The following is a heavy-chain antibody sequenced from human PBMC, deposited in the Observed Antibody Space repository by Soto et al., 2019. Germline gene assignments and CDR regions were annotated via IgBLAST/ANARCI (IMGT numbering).Heavy chain of an antibody. V-gene: IGHV4-59*01. CDR3: ARVGGVAARTFDY. CDR2: LYYSGNT. J-gene: IGHJ4*02. Sequence: SETLSLTCTVSGGSISPFYWSWVRQPPGKGLEWIGYLYYSGNTNYNPSLKSRVTVSVDASKNQVSLRLTSVTAADTAVYYCARVGGVAARTFDYWGQGTVVTVSS. CDR1: GGSISPFY. D-gene: IGHD2-15*01.